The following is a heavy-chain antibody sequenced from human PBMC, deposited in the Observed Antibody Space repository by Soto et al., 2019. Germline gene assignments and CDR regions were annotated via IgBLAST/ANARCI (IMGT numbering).Heavy chain of an antibody. Sequence: QVQLVESGGGVVQPGRSLRLSCAASGFTFSSYAIHWVRQAPGKGLEWVAVISYGGSKKYYADSVKGRFTISRDNSKTTLYLQMNSLRAEDTAVYYCARDDSNFDAFDIWGQGTMVTVSS. D-gene: IGHD1-7*01. V-gene: IGHV3-30-3*01. CDR3: ARDDSNFDAFDI. J-gene: IGHJ3*02. CDR2: ISYGGSKK. CDR1: GFTFSSYA.